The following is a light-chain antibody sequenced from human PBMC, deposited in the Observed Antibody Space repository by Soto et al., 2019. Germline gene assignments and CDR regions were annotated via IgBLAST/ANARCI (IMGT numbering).Light chain of an antibody. J-gene: IGKJ2*01. CDR2: GAS. Sequence: EIVLTQSPGTLSLSPGERATLSCRASQSVSSSYLAWYQQKPGQAPRLLIYGASSRATGIPDRFSGSGSGKDSTLPTSTLEPEVLEVYNCQQYGSSPTYTFGRGTKLEIK. V-gene: IGKV3-20*01. CDR1: QSVSSSY. CDR3: QQYGSSPTYT.